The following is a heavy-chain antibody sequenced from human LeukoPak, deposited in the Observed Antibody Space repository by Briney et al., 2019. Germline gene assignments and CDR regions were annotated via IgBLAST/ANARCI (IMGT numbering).Heavy chain of an antibody. D-gene: IGHD2-2*01. CDR3: ARGDCSSTSCYYFDY. CDR2: IIPVFGTA. CDR1: GGTFSSYA. J-gene: IGHJ4*02. V-gene: IGHV1-69*01. Sequence: SVKVSCKASGGTFSSYAISWVRQAPGQGLEWMGGIIPVFGTANYAQKFQGRVTITADESTSTAYMELSSLRSEDTAVYYCARGDCSSTSCYYFDYWGQGTLVTVSS.